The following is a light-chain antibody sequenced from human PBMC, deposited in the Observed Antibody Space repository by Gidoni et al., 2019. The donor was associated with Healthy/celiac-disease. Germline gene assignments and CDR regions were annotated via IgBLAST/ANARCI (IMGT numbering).Light chain of an antibody. CDR2: DAS. CDR3: QQRSNWTPNS. CDR1: QSVSSY. V-gene: IGKV3-11*01. J-gene: IGKJ2*03. Sequence: EIVLTQSPATLSLSPGERATLSCRASQSVSSYLAWYQQKPGQAPRLLIYDASNRATGIPARFSGSGSGTDFTLTISSLEPEDFAVYYCQQRSNWTPNSFXXXTKLEIK.